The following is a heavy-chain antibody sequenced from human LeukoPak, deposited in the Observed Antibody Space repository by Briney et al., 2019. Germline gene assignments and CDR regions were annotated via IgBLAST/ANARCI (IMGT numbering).Heavy chain of an antibody. D-gene: IGHD3-22*01. V-gene: IGHV4-34*01. J-gene: IGHJ4*02. Sequence: SETLSLTCAVYGGSFSGYYWSWIRQPPGKGLEWIGEINHSGSTNYNPSLKSRVTISVDTSKNQFSLKLSSVTAADTAVYYCARGAGYYYDSSGQITPFDYWGQGTLVTVSS. CDR3: ARGAGYYYDSSGQITPFDY. CDR2: INHSGST. CDR1: GGSFSGYY.